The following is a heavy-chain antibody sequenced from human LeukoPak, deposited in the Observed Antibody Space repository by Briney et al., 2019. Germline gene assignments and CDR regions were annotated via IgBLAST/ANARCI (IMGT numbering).Heavy chain of an antibody. V-gene: IGHV4-39*01. Sequence: SETLSLTCTVSGGSFSSSSYYWGWIRQPPGTGLEWIGSIYYSGSTYYNPSLKSRVTISVDTSKNQFSLKLSSVTAADTAVYYCASQIVATICFDYWGQGTLVTVSS. J-gene: IGHJ4*02. CDR1: GGSFSSSSYY. D-gene: IGHD5-12*01. CDR3: ASQIVATICFDY. CDR2: IYYSGST.